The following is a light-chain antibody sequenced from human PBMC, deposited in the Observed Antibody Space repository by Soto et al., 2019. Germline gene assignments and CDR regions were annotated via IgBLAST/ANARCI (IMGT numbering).Light chain of an antibody. Sequence: IRRTQCTETVSASVGDRFTITCRASQSISNWLAWYQQKPGKXPKXXIYDASSLGSGVPSRFSGTGSGTDFTFTISILKAEDVAVYASKLSYSMLKTFGEGTKVDIK. CDR1: QSISNW. CDR3: KLSYSMLKT. J-gene: IGKJ1*01. CDR2: DAS. V-gene: IGKV1-5*01.